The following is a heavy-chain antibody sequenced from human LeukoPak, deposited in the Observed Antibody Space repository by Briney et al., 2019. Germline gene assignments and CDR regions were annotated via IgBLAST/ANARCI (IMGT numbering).Heavy chain of an antibody. V-gene: IGHV1-8*01. CDR2: MNPNSGNT. J-gene: IGHJ4*02. CDR1: GYSFTNYD. Sequence: ASVKISCKASGYSFTNYDINWVRQATGQGLEWMGWMNPNSGNTGLAQKFQGRVTMTRNTSIITAHMELSSLTSEDTAVYYCARVYCSVVVAATRGCYFDSWGQGTLVTVSS. CDR3: ARVYCSVVVAATRGCYFDS. D-gene: IGHD2-15*01.